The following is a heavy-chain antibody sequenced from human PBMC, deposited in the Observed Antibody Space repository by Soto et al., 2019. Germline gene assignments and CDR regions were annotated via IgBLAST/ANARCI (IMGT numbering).Heavy chain of an antibody. CDR2: ISGYNGNT. D-gene: IGHD2-8*01. CDR3: ARDLNIALKGLRYYFDY. V-gene: IGHV1-18*01. CDR1: GYTFTKYG. J-gene: IGHJ4*02. Sequence: QVQLVQSGAEVKKPGASVKVSCKASGYTFTKYGFTWVRQAPGQGLEWMGWISGYNGNTNYAQKFQDRVTMTTDTSTSTAYMELSSLRSDDTAVYYCARDLNIALKGLRYYFDYWGQGTLVTVSS.